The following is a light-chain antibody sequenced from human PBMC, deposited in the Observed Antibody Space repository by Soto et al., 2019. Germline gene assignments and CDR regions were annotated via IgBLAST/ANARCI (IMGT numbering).Light chain of an antibody. J-gene: IGLJ1*01. CDR2: DVN. Sequence: QSALTQPRSVSGSPGQSVTISCTGTTNYVSWYQQDPGKAPKLIIYDVNKRPSGVPGRFSGSKSGNTASLTISGLQAEDEAYYYCCSFAGSYTSYVFGTGTKLTVL. V-gene: IGLV2-11*01. CDR3: CSFAGSYTSYV. CDR1: TNY.